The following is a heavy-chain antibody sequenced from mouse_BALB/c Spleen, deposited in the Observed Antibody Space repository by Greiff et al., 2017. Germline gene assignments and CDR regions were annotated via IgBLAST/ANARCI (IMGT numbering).Heavy chain of an antibody. Sequence: EVNLVESGGGLVKPGGSLKLSCAASGFTFSSYAMSWVRQTPEKRLEWVASISSGGSTYYPDSVKGRFTISRDNARNILYLQMSSLRSEDTAMYYCATSTVVAGDYWGQGTTLTVSS. J-gene: IGHJ2*01. CDR3: ATSTVVAGDY. V-gene: IGHV5-6-5*01. CDR2: ISSGGST. D-gene: IGHD1-1*01. CDR1: GFTFSSYA.